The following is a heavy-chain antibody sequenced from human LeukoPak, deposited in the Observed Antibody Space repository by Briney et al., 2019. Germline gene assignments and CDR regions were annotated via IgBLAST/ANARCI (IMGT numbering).Heavy chain of an antibody. CDR3: ARGRWAPFDC. J-gene: IGHJ4*02. CDR2: IKQDGSEK. Sequence: PGGSLRLSCAASGFTFSHYAMHWVRQAPGKGLEWVANIKQDGSEKNYVASVKGRFTISRDNAKNSLYLQMNSLRAEDTALYYCARGRWAPFDCWGQGTLVTVSS. CDR1: GFTFSHYA. V-gene: IGHV3-7*01. D-gene: IGHD6-13*01.